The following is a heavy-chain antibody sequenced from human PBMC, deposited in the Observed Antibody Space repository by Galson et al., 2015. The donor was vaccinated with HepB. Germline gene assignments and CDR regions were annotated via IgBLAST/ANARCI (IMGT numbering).Heavy chain of an antibody. D-gene: IGHD1-26*01. CDR3: ARRREGGVKNAFDI. V-gene: IGHV5-51*01. Sequence: QSGAEVKKPGESLKISCKTSGYRFSSNWIGWVRQMPGKGLEWMEIIYPSDSDTRYSPSFQGKVTISADKSISTAYLQWSSLKASATAIYYCARRREGGVKNAFDICGQGTMVTVSS. CDR2: IYPSDSDT. CDR1: GYRFSSNW. J-gene: IGHJ3*02.